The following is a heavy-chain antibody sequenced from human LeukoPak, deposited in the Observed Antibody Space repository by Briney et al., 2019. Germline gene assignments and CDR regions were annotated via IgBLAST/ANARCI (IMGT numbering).Heavy chain of an antibody. J-gene: IGHJ6*03. CDR3: ATSVVDNYYYYYYYMDV. CDR2: IITIFGTA. Sequence: SVKVSCKASGGTFSSYAISWVRQAPGQGLEWMGRIITIFGTANYAQKFQGRVTITTDESTSPAYMELSSLRSEDTAVYYCATSVVDNYYYYYYYMDVWGKGTTVTVSS. D-gene: IGHD2-15*01. CDR1: GGTFSSYA. V-gene: IGHV1-69*05.